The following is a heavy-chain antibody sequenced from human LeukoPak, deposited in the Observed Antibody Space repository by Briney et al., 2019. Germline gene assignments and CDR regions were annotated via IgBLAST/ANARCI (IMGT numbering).Heavy chain of an antibody. CDR2: IAWNDDK. CDR1: GFSLSTSGKC. J-gene: IGHJ4*02. Sequence: GPALVKPTQTLTLTGTFSGFSLSTSGKCVSWIRQLPGKALEHPARIAWNDDKQSSKSLKSRPTIFKDTSKNQVALPMTNMGPLDTPPYYSARSISDSSGYYYPDYSGQGTLVTVSS. D-gene: IGHD3-22*01. CDR3: ARSISDSSGYYYPDY. V-gene: IGHV2-70*11.